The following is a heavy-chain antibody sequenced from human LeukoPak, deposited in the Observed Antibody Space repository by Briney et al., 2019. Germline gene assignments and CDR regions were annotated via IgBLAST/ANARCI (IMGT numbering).Heavy chain of an antibody. J-gene: IGHJ6*02. CDR2: LSSRGDDP. D-gene: IGHD2-8*01. CDR1: GFTFSSHS. Sequence: GGSLRISCAASGFTFSSHSMSWVRQAPGKGLEWVSALSSRGDDPYYTDSARGRFTISRDNYKNSLYLQMNSLRDEDTAIYYCAKGRLGVLYYGMDVWGHGTRVAVSS. V-gene: IGHV3-23*01. CDR3: AKGRLGVLYYGMDV.